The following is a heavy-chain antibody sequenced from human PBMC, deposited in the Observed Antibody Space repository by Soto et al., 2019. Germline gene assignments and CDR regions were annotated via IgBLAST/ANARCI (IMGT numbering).Heavy chain of an antibody. J-gene: IGHJ5*02. CDR3: ARLYCTTSTCDSWFDP. D-gene: IGHD2-2*01. V-gene: IGHV5-10-1*03. CDR2: IDPRDSYV. Sequence: EVQLLESGAEVKKPGESLRISCTAFGYTFNTFWISWVRQMPGKGLEWMGRIDPRDSYVNYSPSFQGHVTISVDKSISTAYLQWGSLKASDTAMYYCARLYCTTSTCDSWFDPWGQGTLVTVSS. CDR1: GYTFNTFW.